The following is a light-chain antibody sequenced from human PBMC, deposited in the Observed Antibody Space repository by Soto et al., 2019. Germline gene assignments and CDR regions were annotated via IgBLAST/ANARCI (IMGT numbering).Light chain of an antibody. CDR3: QQYGSSHA. CDR2: DAS. V-gene: IGKV3-11*01. Sequence: EIVLTQSPATLSLSPGERATVSCRASQSVSSYLAWYQQKPGQAPRLLIYDASNRATGIPARFSGSGSGTDFTLTISRLEPEEFAVYYCQQYGSSHAFGQGTRLEIK. J-gene: IGKJ5*01. CDR1: QSVSSY.